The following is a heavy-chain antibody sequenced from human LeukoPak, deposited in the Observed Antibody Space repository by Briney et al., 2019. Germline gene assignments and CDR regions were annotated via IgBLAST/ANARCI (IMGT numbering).Heavy chain of an antibody. D-gene: IGHD3-9*01. CDR1: GGSFSGHY. Sequence: SETLSLTCAVYGGSFSGHYWSWIRQPPGKGLEWIGEINHSGSTNYNPSLKSRVTISVDTSKNQFSLKLSSVTAADTAVYYCARIYGGYDILTGYYGGPFDYWGQGTLVTVSS. J-gene: IGHJ4*02. CDR3: ARIYGGYDILTGYYGGPFDY. CDR2: INHSGST. V-gene: IGHV4-34*01.